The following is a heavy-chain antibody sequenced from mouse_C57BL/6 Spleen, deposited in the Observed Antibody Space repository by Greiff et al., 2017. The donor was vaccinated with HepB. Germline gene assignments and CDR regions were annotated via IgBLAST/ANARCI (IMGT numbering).Heavy chain of an antibody. CDR1: GYTFTDYN. CDR2: INPNNGGT. D-gene: IGHD2-3*01. CDR3: ARDGYYVYFDY. J-gene: IGHJ2*01. Sequence: EVKLQESGPELVKPGASVKMSCKASGYTFTDYNMHWVKQSHGKSLEWIGYINPNNGGTSYNQKFKGKATLTVNKSSSTAYMELRSLTSEDSAVYYCARDGYYVYFDYWGQGTTLTVSS. V-gene: IGHV1-22*01.